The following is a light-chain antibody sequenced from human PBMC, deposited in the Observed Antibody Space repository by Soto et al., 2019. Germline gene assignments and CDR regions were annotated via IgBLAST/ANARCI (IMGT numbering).Light chain of an antibody. CDR3: ISYTSSNTYV. CDR2: EVT. Sequence: SVLTQPASVSGSPGQSITISCTGTSSDVGGYKYVSWYQQHPGKAPKLMIYEVTNRPSGVSNRFSGSKSGNTASLTISGLQAEDEADYYCISYTSSNTYVFGTGTKVTVL. CDR1: SSDVGGYKY. V-gene: IGLV2-14*01. J-gene: IGLJ1*01.